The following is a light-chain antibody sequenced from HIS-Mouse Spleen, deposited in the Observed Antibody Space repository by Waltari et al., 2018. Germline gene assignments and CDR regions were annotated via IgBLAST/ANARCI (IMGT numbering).Light chain of an antibody. CDR3: AAWDDSLSGPV. Sequence: QSVLTQPPSASGTPGQRVTISCSGSSPHIGSNYVYWYQQLPGTAPKHLIYRNNQRPSGVPDRFSGSKSGTSASLAISGLRSEDEADYYCAAWDDSLSGPVFGGGTKLTVL. CDR1: SPHIGSNY. CDR2: RNN. V-gene: IGLV1-47*01. J-gene: IGLJ3*02.